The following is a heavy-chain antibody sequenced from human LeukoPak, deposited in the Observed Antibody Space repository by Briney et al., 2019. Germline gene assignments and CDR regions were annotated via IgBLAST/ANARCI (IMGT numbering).Heavy chain of an antibody. CDR2: MNPNSGNT. Sequence: GASVKVSCTASGYTFTSYDINWVRQATGQGLEWMGWMNPNSGNTGYAQKFQGRVTITRNTSISTAYMELSSLRSEDTAVYYCARLGSVAVAGTRYYYMDVWGKGTTVTVSS. CDR3: ARLGSVAVAGTRYYYMDV. CDR1: GYTFTSYD. V-gene: IGHV1-8*03. D-gene: IGHD6-19*01. J-gene: IGHJ6*03.